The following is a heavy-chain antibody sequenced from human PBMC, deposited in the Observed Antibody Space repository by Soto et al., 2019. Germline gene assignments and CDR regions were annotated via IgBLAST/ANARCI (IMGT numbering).Heavy chain of an antibody. D-gene: IGHD3-10*01. V-gene: IGHV3-15*01. Sequence: GGSVRLSCADLGFPFSNEWMSWVRQAPGKGLEWVGRIKSKTDGGTTDYAAPVKGRFTISRDDSKNTLYLQMNSLKTEDTAVYYCTTVVGPLGPWGQGTLVTVSS. CDR1: GFPFSNEW. J-gene: IGHJ5*02. CDR3: TTVVGPLGP. CDR2: IKSKTDGGTT.